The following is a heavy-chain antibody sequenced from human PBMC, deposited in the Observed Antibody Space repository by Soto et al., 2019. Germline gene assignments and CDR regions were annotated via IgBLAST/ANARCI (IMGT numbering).Heavy chain of an antibody. CDR2: IKSKTDGGTT. CDR3: TTDHYDSSGYRAKYFQH. Sequence: LRLSCAASGFTFSNAWMSWVRQAPGKGLEWVGRIKSKTDGGTTDYAAPVKGRFTISRDDSKNTLYLQMNSLKTEDTAVYYCTTDHYDSSGYRAKYFQHWGQGTLVTVS. D-gene: IGHD3-22*01. V-gene: IGHV3-15*01. CDR1: GFTFSNAW. J-gene: IGHJ1*01.